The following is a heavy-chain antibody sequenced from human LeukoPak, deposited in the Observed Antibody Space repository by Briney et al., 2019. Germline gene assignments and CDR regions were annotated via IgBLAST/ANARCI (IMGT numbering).Heavy chain of an antibody. CDR3: ARGPIVSIDY. CDR1: GGSISSHY. D-gene: IGHD3-16*02. CDR2: IYYSGST. Sequence: SETLSLTCTVSGGSISSHYWSWIRQPPGKGLEWIGYIYYSGSTNYNPSLKSRVTISVDTSKNQFSLKLSSVTAADTAVYYCARGPIVSIDYWGQGTLVTVSS. V-gene: IGHV4-59*11. J-gene: IGHJ4*02.